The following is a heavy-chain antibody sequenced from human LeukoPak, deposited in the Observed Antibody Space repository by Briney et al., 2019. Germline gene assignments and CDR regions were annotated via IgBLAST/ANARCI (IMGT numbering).Heavy chain of an antibody. V-gene: IGHV3-48*03. CDR3: ARETGYSYNTVDY. J-gene: IGHJ4*02. CDR1: GFTFSSYE. D-gene: IGHD5-18*01. Sequence: GGSLRLSCAASGFTFSSYETNWVRQAPGKGLEWVSYISSSGGTIYYADSVKGRFTISRDNAKNSLYLQMNSLRAEDTAVYYCARETGYSYNTVDYWGQGTLVTVSS. CDR2: ISSSGGTI.